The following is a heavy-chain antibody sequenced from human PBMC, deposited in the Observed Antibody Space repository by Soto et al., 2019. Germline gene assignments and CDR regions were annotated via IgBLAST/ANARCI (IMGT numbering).Heavy chain of an antibody. D-gene: IGHD6-13*01. CDR2: INAGNGHT. J-gene: IGHJ5*02. Sequence: RHEWMGLINAGNGHTNYAQKLQGRVTMTTDTSTSTAYMELRSLRSDDTAVYYCARAVSGGRGIAEAGTGSWFDPWGQGTLVSVHS. CDR3: ARAVSGGRGIAEAGTGSWFDP. V-gene: IGHV1-18*01.